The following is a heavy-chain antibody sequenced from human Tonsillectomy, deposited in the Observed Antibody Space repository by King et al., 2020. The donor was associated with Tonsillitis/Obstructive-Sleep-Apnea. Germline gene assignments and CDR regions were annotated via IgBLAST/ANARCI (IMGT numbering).Heavy chain of an antibody. Sequence: ITLKESGPTLVKPTQTLTLTCTFSGFSLSTSGVGVGWIRQPPGKALEWLALIYWDDDKRYTPSLKSRLTITKDTSKNQVVLTMTNMDPVDTATYYCAHRRAYYYGSGSYYNGDFDYWGQGTLVTVSS. J-gene: IGHJ4*02. D-gene: IGHD3-10*01. CDR1: GFSLSTSGVG. CDR2: IYWDDDK. V-gene: IGHV2-5*02. CDR3: AHRRAYYYGSGSYYNGDFDY.